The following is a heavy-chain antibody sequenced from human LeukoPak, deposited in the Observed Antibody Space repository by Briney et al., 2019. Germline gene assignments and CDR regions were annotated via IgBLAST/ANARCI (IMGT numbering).Heavy chain of an antibody. CDR1: GGTFSSYT. D-gene: IGHD3-22*01. CDR3: ARERSSGYYYGPLDY. V-gene: IGHV1-69*04. J-gene: IGHJ4*02. Sequence: SVKLSCEASGGTFSSYTISWVRQAPGQGLEWMGRIIPILGIANYAQKFQGRVTITADKSTSTAYMELSSLRSEDTAVYYCARERSSGYYYGPLDYWGQGTLVTVSS. CDR2: IIPILGIA.